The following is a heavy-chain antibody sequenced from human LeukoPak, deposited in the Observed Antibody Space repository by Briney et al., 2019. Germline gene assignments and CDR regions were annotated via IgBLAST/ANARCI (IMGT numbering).Heavy chain of an antibody. CDR3: ARRFGPRTVTTFYFDY. D-gene: IGHD4-17*01. Sequence: GASVKVSCKASGYTFTNYGITWVRQAPGQGLEWMGWISASNGDTHYSEKFQDRITVTTDTSTSTAYMELRSLRSDDTAVYYCARRFGPRTVTTFYFDYWGQGTLVTVSS. CDR1: GYTFTNYG. J-gene: IGHJ4*02. CDR2: ISASNGDT. V-gene: IGHV1-18*01.